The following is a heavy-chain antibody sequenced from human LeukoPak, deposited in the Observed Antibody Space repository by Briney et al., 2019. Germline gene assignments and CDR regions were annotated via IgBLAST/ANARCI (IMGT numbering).Heavy chain of an antibody. D-gene: IGHD3-10*01. CDR1: VYTFTIYG. V-gene: IGHV1-18*01. CDR2: ISAYNGDT. Sequence: ASVTVSFTSSVYTFTIYGISWVRQAPGQGLEWMGWISAYNGDTNYAQKLQGRVTMTTDTSTSTAYMELRSLRSDDTAVYYCARGSSGSYYDFDYWGQGTLVTVSS. CDR3: ARGSSGSYYDFDY. J-gene: IGHJ4*02.